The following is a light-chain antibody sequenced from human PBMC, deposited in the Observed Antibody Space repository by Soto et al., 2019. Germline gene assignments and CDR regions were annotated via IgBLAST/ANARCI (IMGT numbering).Light chain of an antibody. CDR2: GAS. V-gene: IGKV3-20*01. Sequence: EIVLTQSPGTLSLSPGERATLSCRASHSVSSSYLAWYQQKPGQAPRLLIYGASSRATGIPDRFSGSGSGTDFTLTISRLEPEDLAVYYCQQYGSSPAFTFGGGTKVEIK. J-gene: IGKJ4*01. CDR1: HSVSSSY. CDR3: QQYGSSPAFT.